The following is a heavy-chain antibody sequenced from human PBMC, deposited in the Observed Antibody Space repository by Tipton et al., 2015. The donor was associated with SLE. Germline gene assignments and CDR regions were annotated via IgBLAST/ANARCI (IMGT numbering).Heavy chain of an antibody. CDR2: MYYSGNT. D-gene: IGHD4-17*01. J-gene: IGHJ6*02. CDR1: GVSISSRTYY. CDR3: ASLSLRYYYGMDV. Sequence: TLSLTCTVSGVSISSRTYYWGWIRQPPGKGLEWIGSMYYSGNTYYNPSLKTRVTISVDTSKNQFSLKLSSVTAADTAVYYCASLSLRYYYGMDVWGQGTTVTVSS. V-gene: IGHV4-39*01.